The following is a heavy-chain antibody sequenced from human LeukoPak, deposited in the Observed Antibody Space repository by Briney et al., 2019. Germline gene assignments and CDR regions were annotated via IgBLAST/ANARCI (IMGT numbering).Heavy chain of an antibody. CDR3: ARDSGGTFDY. V-gene: IGHV3-30*02. D-gene: IGHD1-1*01. CDR1: GFTFSNYG. J-gene: IGHJ4*02. Sequence: AGGSLRLSCAASGFTFSNYGIHWVRQAPGKGLEWETFMQYDGSDKFYADSVKGRFTISRDNSKNTLYLQMNSLRAEDTAVYYCARDSGGTFDYWGQGTLVTVSS. CDR2: MQYDGSDK.